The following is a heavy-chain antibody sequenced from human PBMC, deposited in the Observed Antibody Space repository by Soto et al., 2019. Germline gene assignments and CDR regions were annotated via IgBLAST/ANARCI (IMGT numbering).Heavy chain of an antibody. CDR1: GYNFIKYG. J-gene: IGHJ4*02. CDR3: TREAIVVIPAAQPSHFDS. V-gene: IGHV1-18*01. D-gene: IGHD2-2*01. Sequence: QVQLVRSGAEVKKPGASVKVSCKGLGYNFIKYGINWVRQAPGQGLEWMGWISPYSGYTHSAQKFQGRLTLTTDTAATTAYMELRSLRSADTALYYCTREAIVVIPAAQPSHFDSWGQGTLVTVSS. CDR2: ISPYSGYT.